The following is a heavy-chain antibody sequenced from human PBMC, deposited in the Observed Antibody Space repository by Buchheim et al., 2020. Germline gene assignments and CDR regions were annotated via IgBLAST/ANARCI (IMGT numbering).Heavy chain of an antibody. D-gene: IGHD2-2*01. J-gene: IGHJ2*01. Sequence: EVQLVESGGGLIQPGGSLRLSCAASGFTLSSYWMYWVRQAPGKGLVWVSRIRRDGSSTSYADSVKGRFTISRDNAKNTVYLQMNSLRVEDTAVYYCAREARYCSSSSCWNWYFDLWRRGT. CDR1: GFTLSSYW. CDR3: AREARYCSSSSCWNWYFDL. CDR2: IRRDGSST. V-gene: IGHV3-74*01.